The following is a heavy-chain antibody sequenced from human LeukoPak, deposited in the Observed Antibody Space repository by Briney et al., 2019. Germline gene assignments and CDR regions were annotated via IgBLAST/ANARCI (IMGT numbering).Heavy chain of an antibody. CDR1: GGSISSSNYY. V-gene: IGHV4-39*01. J-gene: IGHJ4*02. CDR2: LYYSGST. CDR3: ARQGLVKWYFDY. D-gene: IGHD1-26*01. Sequence: SETLSLTCTVSGGSISSSNYYWGWIRQPPGKGLEWIGSLYYSGSTYYNPSLKSRVTISVDTSKNQFSLKLSSVTAADTAVYYCARQGLVKWYFDYWGQGTLVTVSS.